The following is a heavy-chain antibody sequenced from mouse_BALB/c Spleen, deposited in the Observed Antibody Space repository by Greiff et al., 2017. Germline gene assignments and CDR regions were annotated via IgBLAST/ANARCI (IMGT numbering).Heavy chain of an antibody. V-gene: IGHV5-17*02. CDR1: GFTFSSFG. D-gene: IGHD1-1*01. CDR3: ARRTSTVANYAMDY. J-gene: IGHJ4*01. Sequence: DVKLVESGGGLVQPGGSRKLSCAASGFTFSSFGMHWVRQAPEKGLEWVAYISSGSSTIYYADTVKGRFTISRDNPKNTLFLQMTSLRSEDTAMYYCARRTSTVANYAMDYWGQGTSVTVSS. CDR2: ISSGSSTI.